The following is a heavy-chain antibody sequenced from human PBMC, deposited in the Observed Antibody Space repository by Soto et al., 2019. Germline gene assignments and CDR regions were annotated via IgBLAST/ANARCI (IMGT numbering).Heavy chain of an antibody. CDR3: ARERGDSHWIDP. V-gene: IGHV4-61*01. D-gene: IGHD2-21*01. CDR2: VENSGST. J-gene: IGHJ5*02. Sequence: SETLSLTCSVSGGSVSSESYYWSWIRQTPGKGLEWIGNVENSGSTKYNPSLKSRVTISVDTSKNQFSLKLSSVTGADTAVYYCARERGDSHWIDPWGQGTLVTVSS. CDR1: GGSVSSESYY.